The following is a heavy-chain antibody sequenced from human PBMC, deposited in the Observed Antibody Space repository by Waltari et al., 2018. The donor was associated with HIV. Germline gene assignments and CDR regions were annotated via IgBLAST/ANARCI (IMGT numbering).Heavy chain of an antibody. J-gene: IGHJ4*02. CDR2: ISASGDNT. CDR3: AKVPRSGPHSGVGHFDF. CDR1: GFSISSSA. V-gene: IGHV3-23*01. Sequence: EVHLLASGGGLLHVGGSMRLACAASGFSISSSAMNWCRQVPGKGLELVSSISASGDNTYYESSLKGRFTIYRDNAENTLSLQIDSLRADDTAVYYCAKVPRSGPHSGVGHFDFWGQGTRVIVSS. D-gene: IGHD2-15*01.